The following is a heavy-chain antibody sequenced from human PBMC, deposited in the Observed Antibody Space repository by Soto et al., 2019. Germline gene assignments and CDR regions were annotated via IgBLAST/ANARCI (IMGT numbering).Heavy chain of an antibody. CDR3: ARGCITIFGVVTPKNLSLDYYYMDV. CDR1: GGSFSGYY. Sequence: PSETLSLTCAVYGGSFSGYYWSWIRQPPGKGLEWIGEINHSGSTNYNPSLKSRVTISVDTSKKQFSLKLSSVTAADTAVYYCARGCITIFGVVTPKNLSLDYYYMDVWAKGTTVTVSS. CDR2: INHSGST. J-gene: IGHJ6*03. V-gene: IGHV4-34*01. D-gene: IGHD3-3*01.